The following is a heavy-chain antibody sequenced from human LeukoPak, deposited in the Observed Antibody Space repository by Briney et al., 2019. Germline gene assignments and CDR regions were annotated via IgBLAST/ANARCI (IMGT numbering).Heavy chain of an antibody. CDR3: AHEYYDSSGYYSN. V-gene: IGHV3-30*18. CDR2: ISHDGSNK. CDR1: GFTFSSYG. D-gene: IGHD3-22*01. J-gene: IGHJ4*02. Sequence: GGSLRLSCAASGFTFSSYGMHWVRQAPGKGLEWVAVISHDGSNKYYADSVKGRFTISRDNSKNTLYLQMNSLRAEDTAVYYCAHEYYDSSGYYSNWGQGTLVTVSS.